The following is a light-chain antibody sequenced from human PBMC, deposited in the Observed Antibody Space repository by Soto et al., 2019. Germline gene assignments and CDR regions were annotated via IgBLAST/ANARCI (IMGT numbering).Light chain of an antibody. V-gene: IGKV1-9*01. CDR1: QGISSY. Sequence: IQLTQSPSFLSASVGDRVTMTSRASQGISSYLAWYQKKPGKAPKLLMYAASTLQSGVPSRFSGSGSGTDFTLTISSLQPEDFATYYCLQINSYPYTFGQGTKVDIK. CDR2: AAS. CDR3: LQINSYPYT. J-gene: IGKJ2*01.